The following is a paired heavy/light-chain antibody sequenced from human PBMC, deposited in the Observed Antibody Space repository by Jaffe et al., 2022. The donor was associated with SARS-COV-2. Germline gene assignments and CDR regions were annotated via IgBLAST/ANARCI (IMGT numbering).Light chain of an antibody. CDR3: HQYASSPRT. J-gene: IGKJ1*01. V-gene: IGKV3-20*01. CDR2: GAS. Sequence: EIVLTQSPGTLSLSPGERATLSCRASQNVARNFLAWYQQIPGQAPRLLIYGASIRATGIPDRFSGSVSGTDFTLTITRLEPEDFAVYSCHQYASSPRTFGQGTKVEVK. CDR1: QNVARNF.
Heavy chain of an antibody. Sequence: EVQLVESGGGWVQPGGSLRLSCAASGFTFSSYSMNWVRQAPGKGLECISYISSSSGIISYADSVKGRFTISRDTAKNSLYLEMNSLRDEDTALYYCARGESSNGWLIDYWGQGTLVTVSS. D-gene: IGHD6-19*01. J-gene: IGHJ4*02. CDR1: GFTFSSYS. CDR2: ISSSSGII. V-gene: IGHV3-48*02. CDR3: ARGESSNGWLIDY.